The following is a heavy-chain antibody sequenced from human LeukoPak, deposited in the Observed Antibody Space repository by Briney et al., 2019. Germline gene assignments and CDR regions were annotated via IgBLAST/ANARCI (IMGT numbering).Heavy chain of an antibody. CDR3: AKWDYYDSSAPY. D-gene: IGHD3-22*01. Sequence: PGGSLRLSCAASGFTFSSYGMHWVRQAPGKGLEWVAFIRYDGSNKYYADSVKGRFTISRGNSKNTLYLQMNSLRAEDAAVYYCAKWDYYDSSAPYWGQGTLVTVSS. CDR2: IRYDGSNK. J-gene: IGHJ4*02. CDR1: GFTFSSYG. V-gene: IGHV3-30*02.